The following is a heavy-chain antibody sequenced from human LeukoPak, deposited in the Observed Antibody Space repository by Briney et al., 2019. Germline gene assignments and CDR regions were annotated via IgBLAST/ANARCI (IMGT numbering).Heavy chain of an antibody. CDR2: IHYTGST. V-gene: IGHV4-39*07. D-gene: IGHD1-26*01. J-gene: IGHJ4*02. CDR1: GGSISSNTYY. CDR3: ARTQSGSYNYFDN. Sequence: SGTLSLTCAASGGSISSNTYYWGWIRQPPGKGLEWIGSIHYTGSTYYRPSLKSRVTISVDTSKNQFSLKLTSVTAADTAIYYCARTQSGSYNYFDNWGQGTLVTVSS.